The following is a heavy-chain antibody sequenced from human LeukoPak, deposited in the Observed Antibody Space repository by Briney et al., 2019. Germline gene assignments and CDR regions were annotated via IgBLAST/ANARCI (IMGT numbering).Heavy chain of an antibody. CDR2: IYYSGST. Sequence: KTSETLSLTCTVSGGSISRSSYYWGWVRQPPGKGLEWIGSIYYSGSTYYNPSLKSRVTIYVATSKTQFSRKLSSVTAADTAVYYCARHDAEWFGELPSDYWGQGTLVTVSS. CDR3: ARHDAEWFGELPSDY. V-gene: IGHV4-39*01. CDR1: GGSISRSSYY. D-gene: IGHD3-10*01. J-gene: IGHJ4*02.